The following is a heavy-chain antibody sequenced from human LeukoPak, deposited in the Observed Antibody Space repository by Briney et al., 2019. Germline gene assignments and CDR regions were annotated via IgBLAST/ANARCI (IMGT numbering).Heavy chain of an antibody. D-gene: IGHD1-26*01. CDR2: IYTTGTT. V-gene: IGHV4-4*07. Sequence: SETLSLTCTVSGGSINSYYWGWIRQPAGKGLEWIGRIYTTGTTSYNPSLKSRVTISVDTSKTQFYLKLTSVTAADTAMYYCARAGYTISYYSLDYWGQGSLVTVSS. J-gene: IGHJ4*02. CDR3: ARAGYTISYYSLDY. CDR1: GGSINSYY.